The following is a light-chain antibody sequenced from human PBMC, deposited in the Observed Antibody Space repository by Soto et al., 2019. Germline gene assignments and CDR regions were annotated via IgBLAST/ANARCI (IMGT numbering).Light chain of an antibody. J-gene: IGKJ5*01. V-gene: IGKV3-20*01. CDR3: QQYGSSIT. CDR1: QSVPRSY. CDR2: GTS. Sequence: ILLTQSPGTLSLSAGERATLSCRASQSVPRSYLAWYQQKPGHAPSLLIYGTSSRATGIPDRLSGSGSGTDFTLTISRLEPEDSPVFYCQQYGSSITFGQGTRLEIK.